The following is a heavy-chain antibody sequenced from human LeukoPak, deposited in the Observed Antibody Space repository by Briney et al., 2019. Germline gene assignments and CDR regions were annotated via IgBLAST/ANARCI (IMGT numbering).Heavy chain of an antibody. Sequence: SETLSLTCTVSGVSISSGSYYWSWIRQPAGKGLEWIGRIYTSGSTNYNPSLKSRVTISVDTSKNQFSLKLSSVTAADTAVYYCARGRGSGWFYWYFDLWGRGTLVTVSS. CDR2: IYTSGST. J-gene: IGHJ2*01. V-gene: IGHV4-61*02. D-gene: IGHD6-19*01. CDR1: GVSISSGSYY. CDR3: ARGRGSGWFYWYFDL.